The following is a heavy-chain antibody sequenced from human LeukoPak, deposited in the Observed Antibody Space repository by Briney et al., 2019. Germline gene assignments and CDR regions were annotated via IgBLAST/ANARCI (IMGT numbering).Heavy chain of an antibody. V-gene: IGHV4-4*07. CDR3: ARVRPNWNDGTFDY. CDR1: GASITNYY. Sequence: KTSETLSLTCTVSGASITNYYWSWIRQSAGKGLDWIGRIYPSGSTHSNPSLKSRVTMSLDTSKNQFSLGLSSVTAADTAVYYCARVRPNWNDGTFDYWGQGTLVTVSS. CDR2: IYPSGST. J-gene: IGHJ4*02. D-gene: IGHD1-1*01.